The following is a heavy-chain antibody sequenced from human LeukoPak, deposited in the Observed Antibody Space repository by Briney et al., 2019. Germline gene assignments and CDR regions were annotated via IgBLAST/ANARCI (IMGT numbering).Heavy chain of an antibody. CDR2: IYYSGSS. J-gene: IGHJ3*02. V-gene: IGHV4-39*07. CDR3: ASYSGIYSAFEI. CDR1: GGSISSSRYY. Sequence: SETLSLTCTVSGGSISSSRYYWGWIRQPPGKGLEWIGSIYYSGSSYYNPSFKSRVAISVDTSKNHFSLTLNAVTAADTAVYYCASYSGIYSAFEIWSQGTLVTVSS. D-gene: IGHD1-26*01.